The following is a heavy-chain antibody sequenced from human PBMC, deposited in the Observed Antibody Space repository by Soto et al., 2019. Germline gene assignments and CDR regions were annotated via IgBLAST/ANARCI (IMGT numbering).Heavy chain of an antibody. CDR1: CRPFRSSA. V-gene: IGHV1-69*13. J-gene: IGHJ6*02. D-gene: IGHD6-13*01. CDR3: ARDREIALNYYYSGMDV. Sequence: VQVSSEASCRPFRSSAISWLRLAPGQGLEWLGGIIPIFGPANYTQKFQGRVTITADESPSTAYMELSLLGSEETAVYYCARDREIALNYYYSGMDVWGQRTTVTVSS. CDR2: IIPIFGPA.